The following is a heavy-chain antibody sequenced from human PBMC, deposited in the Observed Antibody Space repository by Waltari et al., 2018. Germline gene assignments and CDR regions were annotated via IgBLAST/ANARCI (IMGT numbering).Heavy chain of an antibody. CDR3: WVIFGGAIPPASFDC. Sequence: QVHLVQSGAGVKRLGASVMVSCRGSGYTFANYFLHGLRQAPGQRLEWVGCSNPKSGTTDSAQKFQARVTLTRDTSTSTAYMDLARLRSDDTAIYYCWVIFGGAIPPASFDCWGQGTKVTVSS. J-gene: IGHJ4*02. V-gene: IGHV1-2*02. CDR1: GYTFANYF. CDR2: SNPKSGTT. D-gene: IGHD3-3*01.